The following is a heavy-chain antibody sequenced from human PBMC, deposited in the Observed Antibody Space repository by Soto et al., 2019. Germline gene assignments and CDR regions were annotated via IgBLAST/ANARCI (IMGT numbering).Heavy chain of an antibody. V-gene: IGHV5-51*01. J-gene: IGHJ6*02. CDR2: IYPGDSDT. CDR1: GYSFTSYW. CDR3: ARRALAYCGGDCYSSGMDV. Sequence: GESLKISCKGSGYSFTSYWIGWVRQMPGKGLEWMGIIYPGDSDTRYSPSFQGQVTISADKSISTAYLQWSSLKASDTAMYYCARRALAYCGGDCYSSGMDVWGQGTTVTVSS. D-gene: IGHD2-21*02.